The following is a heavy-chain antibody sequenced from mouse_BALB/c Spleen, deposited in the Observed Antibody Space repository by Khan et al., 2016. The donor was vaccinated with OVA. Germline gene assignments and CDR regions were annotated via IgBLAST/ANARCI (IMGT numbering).Heavy chain of an antibody. Sequence: EVQLQESGPSPVKPSQTLSLTCSVTGDSITTGYWNWIRKFPGNKLEYMGYIIYTGYTYYNPSLKSRISITRHTSNNQYYLQLNSVTDEDTATYYCARSTYRYAFVYWGQGTLVTVSA. V-gene: IGHV3-8*02. D-gene: IGHD2-14*01. CDR2: IIYTGYT. J-gene: IGHJ3*01. CDR1: GDSITTGY. CDR3: ARSTYRYAFVY.